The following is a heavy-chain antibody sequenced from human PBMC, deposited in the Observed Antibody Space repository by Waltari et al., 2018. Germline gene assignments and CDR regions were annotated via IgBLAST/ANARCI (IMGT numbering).Heavy chain of an antibody. CDR1: GGSFSGYY. D-gene: IGHD3-22*01. J-gene: IGHJ4*02. CDR3: ARAPFRSGYYYGSLFFDY. CDR2: INHSGRT. Sequence: QVQLQQWGAGLLKPSEPLSLTCAVYGGSFSGYYWSWIGQPPGKGLEWIGEINHSGRTNYNPSLKSRVTISVDTSKNQFSLKLSSVTAADTAVYYCARAPFRSGYYYGSLFFDYWGQGTLVTVSS. V-gene: IGHV4-34*01.